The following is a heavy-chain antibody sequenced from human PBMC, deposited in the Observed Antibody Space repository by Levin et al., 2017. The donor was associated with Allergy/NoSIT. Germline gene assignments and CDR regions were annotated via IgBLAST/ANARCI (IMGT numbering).Heavy chain of an antibody. V-gene: IGHV3-30-3*01. J-gene: IGHJ4*02. D-gene: IGHD6-19*01. CDR1: GFTFSSYA. CDR2: ISHDGSNK. CDR3: ANLYSSGWTGFDY. Sequence: GGSLRLSCAVSGFTFSSYAMHWVRQAPGKGLEGVAVISHDGSNKYYADPVKGRFIISRDNSKNTLYLQMNSLRAEDTAVYYCANLYSSGWTGFDYWGQGTLVTVSS.